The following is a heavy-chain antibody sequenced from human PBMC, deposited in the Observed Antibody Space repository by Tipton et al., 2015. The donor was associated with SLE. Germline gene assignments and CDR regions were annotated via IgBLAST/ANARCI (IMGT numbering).Heavy chain of an antibody. Sequence: TLSLTCTVSGGSISSSTYYWGWIRQPPGKGLEWIGSIYYSGNTYYNPSLKSRITISVDTSKNQFSLKLSSVTAADTAVYYCARWGDIVVVTAIPSNAFDIWGQGTMVTVSS. CDR1: GGSISSSTYY. J-gene: IGHJ3*02. V-gene: IGHV4-39*01. D-gene: IGHD2-21*02. CDR3: ARWGDIVVVTAIPSNAFDI. CDR2: IYYSGNT.